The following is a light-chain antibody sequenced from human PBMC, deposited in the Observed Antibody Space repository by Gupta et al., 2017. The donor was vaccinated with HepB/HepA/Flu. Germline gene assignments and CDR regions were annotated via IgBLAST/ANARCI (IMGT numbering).Light chain of an antibody. Sequence: QSALTQPASVSGSPGQSITISCPGTSSDVGGYNYVSWYQQHPGKAPKLMIYDVSNRTAGVSNRFSGAKSGNTASLTTSGLQAEDEADYYCSSDTSSSNNVVFGGGTKLTVL. CDR1: SSDVGGYNY. CDR2: DVS. V-gene: IGLV2-14*01. CDR3: SSDTSSSNNVV. J-gene: IGLJ2*01.